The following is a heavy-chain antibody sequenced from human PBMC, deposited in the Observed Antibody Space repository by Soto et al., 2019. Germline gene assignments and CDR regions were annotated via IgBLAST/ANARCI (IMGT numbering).Heavy chain of an antibody. CDR1: GGSISSGDYY. D-gene: IGHD3-3*01. J-gene: IGHJ5*02. CDR3: ARDMGRYYDFWSGYSPNWFDP. CDR2: IYYSGST. V-gene: IGHV4-30-4*01. Sequence: SETLSLTCTVSGGSISSGDYYWSWIRQPPGKGLEWIGYIYYSGSTYYNPSLKSRVTISVDTSKNQFSLKLSSVTAADTAVYYCARDMGRYYDFWSGYSPNWFDPWGQGPLVTVSP.